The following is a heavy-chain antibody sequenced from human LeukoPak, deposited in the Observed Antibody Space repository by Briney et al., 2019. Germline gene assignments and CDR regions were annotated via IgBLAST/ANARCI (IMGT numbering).Heavy chain of an antibody. Sequence: ASVKVSCKASGYTFTGYYMSWVRQAPGQGLEWIRWINPNSGGTNYAQKFQGRVTMTRDTSISTAYMELSRLRSDDTAVYYCARAAPENHDSSGYYGYFDYWGQGTLVTVSS. CDR2: INPNSGGT. CDR1: GYTFTGYY. V-gene: IGHV1-2*02. J-gene: IGHJ4*02. CDR3: ARAAPENHDSSGYYGYFDY. D-gene: IGHD3-22*01.